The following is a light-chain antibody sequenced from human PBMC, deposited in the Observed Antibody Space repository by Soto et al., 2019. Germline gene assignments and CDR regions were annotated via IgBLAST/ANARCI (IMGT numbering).Light chain of an antibody. CDR1: QSVSNY. V-gene: IGKV3-11*01. CDR3: QQRSNWPPIT. Sequence: EIVLTQSPATLSLSPGKRATLSCRASQSVSNYLAWYQQKPGQAPRLLIYDASNRATGIPARFSGSGSGTDFTLTISSLEPEDFAVYYCQQRSNWPPITFGQGTRLEIK. J-gene: IGKJ5*01. CDR2: DAS.